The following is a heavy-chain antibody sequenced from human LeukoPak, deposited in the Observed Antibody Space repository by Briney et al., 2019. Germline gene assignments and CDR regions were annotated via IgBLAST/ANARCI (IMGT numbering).Heavy chain of an antibody. V-gene: IGHV3-7*01. J-gene: IGHJ4*02. Sequence: PGGSLSLSCAASGFTFSSYWMSWVRQAPGKGLEWVANIKQDGSEKYYVDSVKGRFTISRDNAKNSLYLQMNSLRAEDTAVYYCASATSWLPFDYWGQGTLVTVSS. CDR1: GFTFSSYW. D-gene: IGHD5-12*01. CDR2: IKQDGSEK. CDR3: ASATSWLPFDY.